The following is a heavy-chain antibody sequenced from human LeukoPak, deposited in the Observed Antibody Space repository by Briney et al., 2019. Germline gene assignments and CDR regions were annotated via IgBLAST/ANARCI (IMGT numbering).Heavy chain of an antibody. V-gene: IGHV4-4*07. CDR3: ARDTPPVVAGTGYYFDY. J-gene: IGHJ4*02. CDR2: IYTSGST. D-gene: IGHD2-21*01. Sequence: PSETLSLTCTVSGGSISSYYWSWIRQPAGKGLECIGRIYTSGSTNYNPSLKSRVTISVDKSTNQFSLKLRSVTAADTAVYYCARDTPPVVAGTGYYFDYWGQGTLVTVSS. CDR1: GGSISSYY.